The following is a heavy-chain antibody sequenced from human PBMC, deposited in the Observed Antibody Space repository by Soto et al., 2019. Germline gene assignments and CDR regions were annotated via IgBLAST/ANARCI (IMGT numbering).Heavy chain of an antibody. J-gene: IGHJ6*02. Sequence: QVQLVQSGAEVKKPGSSVKGSCKASGGTFSGYAISWVRQAPGQGLQWMGGIISIFGTADYAQKFQGRVTITADESTSTAYMELSSLRSEDTAVYYCASHSGSSPEGRYYYGMDVWGQGTTVTVSS. CDR3: ASHSGSSPEGRYYYGMDV. CDR2: IISIFGTA. V-gene: IGHV1-69*12. D-gene: IGHD1-26*01. CDR1: GGTFSGYA.